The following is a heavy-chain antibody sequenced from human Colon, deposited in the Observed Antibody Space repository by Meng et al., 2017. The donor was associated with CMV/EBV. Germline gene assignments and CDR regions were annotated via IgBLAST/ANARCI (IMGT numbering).Heavy chain of an antibody. CDR3: AREIYSSSSGSHFDY. CDR2: ISYDGSNK. Sequence: LSLTCAASGFTFSSYAMHWVRQAPGKGLEWVAVISYDGSNKYYADSVKGRFTISRDNSKNTLYLQMNSLRAEDTAVYYCAREIYSSSSGSHFDYWGQGTLVTVSS. D-gene: IGHD6-6*01. J-gene: IGHJ4*02. CDR1: GFTFSSYA. V-gene: IGHV3-30*04.